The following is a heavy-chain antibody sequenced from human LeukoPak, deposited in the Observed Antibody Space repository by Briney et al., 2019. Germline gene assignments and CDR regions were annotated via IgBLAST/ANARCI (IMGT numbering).Heavy chain of an antibody. CDR1: GFTFSSYA. CDR3: AKDQSGITIFGVVKGSFDY. J-gene: IGHJ4*02. CDR2: ISGSGGST. V-gene: IGHV3-23*01. D-gene: IGHD3-3*01. Sequence: GGSLRLSCAASGFTFSSYAMSWVRQAPGKGLEWVSAISGSGGSTYYADSVKGRFTISRDNSWNTLYLQMNTLRVEDTAVYYCAKDQSGITIFGVVKGSFDYWGQGSLVTVSS.